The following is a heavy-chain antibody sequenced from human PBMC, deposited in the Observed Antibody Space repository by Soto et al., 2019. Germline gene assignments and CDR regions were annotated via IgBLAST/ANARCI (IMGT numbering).Heavy chain of an antibody. CDR3: ARFRVAAAEGPFSG. J-gene: IGHJ4*02. D-gene: IGHD6-13*01. CDR1: GGTFSSYA. CDR2: IIPIFGTA. V-gene: IGHV1-69*12. Sequence: QVQLVQSGAEVKKPGSSVKVSCKASGGTFSSYAISWVRQAPGQGLEWMGGIIPIFGTANYAQKFQGRVTXXEXEXXSTGYMELSSLRSEDTAVYYCARFRVAAAEGPFSGWGQGTLVTVSS.